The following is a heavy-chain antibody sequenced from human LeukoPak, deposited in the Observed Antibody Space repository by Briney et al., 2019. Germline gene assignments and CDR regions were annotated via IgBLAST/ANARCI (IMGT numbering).Heavy chain of an antibody. D-gene: IGHD5-24*01. J-gene: IGHJ3*02. CDR1: GFTFSSYA. V-gene: IGHV3-7*01. CDR2: IKQHGSEK. Sequence: GRSLRLSCAASGFTFSSYAMHWVRQAPGKGLEWVANIKQHGSEKYYVDSVKGRFTISRDNAKNSLYLQMNSLRAEDTAVYYCARKRKRWLQFGAMPASAFDIWGQGTMVTVSS. CDR3: ARKRKRWLQFGAMPASAFDI.